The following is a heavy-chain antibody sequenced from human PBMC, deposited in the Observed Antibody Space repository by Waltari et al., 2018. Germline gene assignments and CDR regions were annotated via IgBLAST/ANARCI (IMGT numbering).Heavy chain of an antibody. J-gene: IGHJ4*02. CDR2: ITWNSNNI. CDR1: GFTFADYA. CDR3: AKGHSGSYGLDY. V-gene: IGHV3-9*01. Sequence: EIQLVESGGGLAQPGRSLSLSCAASGFTFADYAMHWFRQTPGKGLGWVSGITWNSNNIGYADSVKGRFTISRDNAKKSLYLQMNSLRTEDTALYYCAKGHSGSYGLDYWGQGTPVTVSS. D-gene: IGHD1-26*01.